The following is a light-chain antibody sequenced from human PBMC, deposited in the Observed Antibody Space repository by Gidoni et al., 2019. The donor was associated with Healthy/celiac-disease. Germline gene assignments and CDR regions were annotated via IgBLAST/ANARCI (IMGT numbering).Light chain of an antibody. Sequence: DIVLTQSPATRSLSPGERATLSCRASQSVSSYLAWYQQKPGQAPRLLIYDASNRATGIPARFSGSGSGTDFTLTISSLEPEDCAVYYCQQRSNWPLLTFGGGKKVEIK. CDR3: QQRSNWPLLT. J-gene: IGKJ4*01. CDR2: DAS. V-gene: IGKV3-11*01. CDR1: QSVSSY.